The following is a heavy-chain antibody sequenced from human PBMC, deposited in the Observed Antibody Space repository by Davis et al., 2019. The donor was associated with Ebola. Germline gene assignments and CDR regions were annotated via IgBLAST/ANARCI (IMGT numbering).Heavy chain of an antibody. CDR2: ISAYTGHT. D-gene: IGHD6-13*01. J-gene: IGHJ4*02. Sequence: ASVKVSCKASAFRFTDYGITWVRQAPGQGLEFMGWISAYTGHTNYAQSFQGRIAMTIDTSTNTLYMELRSLRSDDTAMYYCVRSNSWYGDYWGRGTLVTVSS. V-gene: IGHV1-18*01. CDR1: AFRFTDYG. CDR3: VRSNSWYGDY.